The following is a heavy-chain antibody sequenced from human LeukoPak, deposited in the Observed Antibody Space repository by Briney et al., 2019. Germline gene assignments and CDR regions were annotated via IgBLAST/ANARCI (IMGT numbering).Heavy chain of an antibody. Sequence: SQTLSLTCAVSGGSISSGGYSWSWIRQPPGTGLEWIGYIYHSGSTYYNPSLKSRVTISVDRSKNQFSLKLSSVTAADTAVYYCARDQLWLRGYYYGMDVWGQGTTVTVSS. V-gene: IGHV4-30-2*01. CDR3: ARDQLWLRGYYYGMDV. J-gene: IGHJ6*02. CDR1: GGSISSGGYS. CDR2: IYHSGST. D-gene: IGHD5-18*01.